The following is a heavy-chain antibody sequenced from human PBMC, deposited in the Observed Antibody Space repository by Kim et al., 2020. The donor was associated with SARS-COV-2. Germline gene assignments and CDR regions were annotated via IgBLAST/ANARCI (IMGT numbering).Heavy chain of an antibody. CDR2: FDVANGNT. V-gene: IGHV1-3*01. CDR1: GYPFINSS. D-gene: IGHD3-3*01. Sequence: ASVKVSCKASGYPFINSSMHWVRQAPGQSLEWMGCFDVANGNTKYSQTFQGRVTISRDFSTTTTYMELSSLRSEDTAVYYCARDEVFKGFDPWGQGALVTVSS. J-gene: IGHJ5*02. CDR3: ARDEVFKGFDP.